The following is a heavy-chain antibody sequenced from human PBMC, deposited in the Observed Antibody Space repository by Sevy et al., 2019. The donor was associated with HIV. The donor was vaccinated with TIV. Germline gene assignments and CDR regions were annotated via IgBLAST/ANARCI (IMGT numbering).Heavy chain of an antibody. CDR2: ITFSSNYI. D-gene: IGHD6-13*01. J-gene: IGHJ3*02. Sequence: GGSLRLSCAASLFTFSTYNMNWVRQAPGKGLEWVSSITFSSNYIYYADSVKGRFTISRDNAKNSLYLQMNSLRAEDTAVYYCARSWEQQLHDAFDIWGQGTMVTVSS. CDR3: ARSWEQQLHDAFDI. CDR1: LFTFSTYN. V-gene: IGHV3-21*01.